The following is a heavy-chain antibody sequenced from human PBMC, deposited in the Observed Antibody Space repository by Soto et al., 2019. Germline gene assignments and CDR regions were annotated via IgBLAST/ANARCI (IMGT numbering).Heavy chain of an antibody. D-gene: IGHD6-13*01. CDR2: VHPSGGGT. J-gene: IGHJ4*02. V-gene: IGHV1-46*03. CDR1: GYTFTSYA. Sequence: ASVKVSFKASGYTFTSYAMHWVRQAPGLGLEWMGIVHPSGGGTTYAQKFQGRVTMTRDTSTSTVYMELSSLRSEDTAMYYCARGSSSSYSPFDYWGQGALVTVSS. CDR3: ARGSSSSYSPFDY.